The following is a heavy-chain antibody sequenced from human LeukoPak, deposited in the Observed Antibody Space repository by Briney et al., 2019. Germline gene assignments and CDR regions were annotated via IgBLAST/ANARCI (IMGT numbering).Heavy chain of an antibody. CDR3: VRLWTRQLVLDQHYFDA. V-gene: IGHV4-39*01. Sequence: SETLSLTCTVSGGSTSSRDYYWGWIRQPPGKGLQWIASMSSSGTAFYSPSLKSRLTISVDTSKNRFSLNLNSVAPSDTAVYYCVRLWTRQLVLDQHYFDAWGQGILVTVSS. CDR1: GGSTSSRDYY. CDR2: MSSSGTA. J-gene: IGHJ4*02. D-gene: IGHD6-6*01.